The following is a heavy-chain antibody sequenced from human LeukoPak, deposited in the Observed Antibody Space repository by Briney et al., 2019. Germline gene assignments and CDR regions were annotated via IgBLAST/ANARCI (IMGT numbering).Heavy chain of an antibody. V-gene: IGHV3-9*01. CDR3: AKDIRYSSGRSHFHDAFDI. CDR1: GFTFDDYA. Sequence: GGSLGLSCAASGFTFDDYAMHWVRQAPGKGLEWVSGISWNSGSIGYADSVKGRFTISRDNAKNSLYLQMNSLRAEDTALYYCAKDIRYSSGRSHFHDAFDIWGQGTMVTVSS. D-gene: IGHD5-18*01. J-gene: IGHJ3*02. CDR2: ISWNSGSI.